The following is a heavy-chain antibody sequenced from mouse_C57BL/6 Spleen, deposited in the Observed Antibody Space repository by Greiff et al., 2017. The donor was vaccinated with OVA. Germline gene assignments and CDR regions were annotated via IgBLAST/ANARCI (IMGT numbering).Heavy chain of an antibody. CDR2: IDPSDSYT. J-gene: IGHJ2*01. D-gene: IGHD4-1*01. CDR3: ARSRTGTPYFDY. V-gene: IGHV1-69*01. Sequence: QVQLQQPGAELVMPGASVKLSCKASGYTFTSYWMHWVKQRPGQGLEWIGEIDPSDSYTNYNQKFKGKSTLTVDKSSSTAYMQLSSLTSEDSAVYYCARSRTGTPYFDYWGQGTTLTVSS. CDR1: GYTFTSYW.